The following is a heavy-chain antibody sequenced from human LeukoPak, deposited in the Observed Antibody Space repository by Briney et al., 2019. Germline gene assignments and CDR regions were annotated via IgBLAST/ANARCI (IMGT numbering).Heavy chain of an antibody. CDR1: GFTFSTYS. J-gene: IGHJ6*03. Sequence: GGSLRLSCVASGFTFSTYSMNWVRQAPGKGLEWVSYISSSSSTIYYADSVKGRFTISRDNAKNSLYLQMNSLRAEDTAVYYCASQDYYYYMDVWGKGTTVTVSS. CDR2: ISSSSSTI. V-gene: IGHV3-48*01. CDR3: ASQDYYYYMDV.